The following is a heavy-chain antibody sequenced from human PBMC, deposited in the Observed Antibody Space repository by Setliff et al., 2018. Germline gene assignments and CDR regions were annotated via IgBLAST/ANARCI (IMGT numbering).Heavy chain of an antibody. D-gene: IGHD3-10*01. J-gene: IGHJ5*02. CDR1: GYTFINYE. CDR2: MNPNNGNT. Sequence: ASVKVSCKASGYTFINYEINWVRQATGQGLEWMGGMNPNNGNTGYAQKFQGRVTMTRNTSISTAYMELSSLRSEDTAVYYCARGLTVRRSNWFDPWGQGTLVTVSS. CDR3: ARGLTVRRSNWFDP. V-gene: IGHV1-8*02.